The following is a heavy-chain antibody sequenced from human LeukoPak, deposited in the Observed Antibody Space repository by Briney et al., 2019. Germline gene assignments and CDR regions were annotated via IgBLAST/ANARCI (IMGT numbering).Heavy chain of an antibody. Sequence: PSETLSLTCTVSGGSISGSSYYWGWIRQPPGKGLEWIGNIYYSGSTYYNPSLKSRVTISVDTSKNQFSLKLSSVTAADTAVYYCACLTTADAFDIWGQGTMVTVSS. J-gene: IGHJ3*02. CDR3: ACLTTADAFDI. CDR2: IYYSGST. CDR1: GGSISGSSYY. V-gene: IGHV4-39*07. D-gene: IGHD3-22*01.